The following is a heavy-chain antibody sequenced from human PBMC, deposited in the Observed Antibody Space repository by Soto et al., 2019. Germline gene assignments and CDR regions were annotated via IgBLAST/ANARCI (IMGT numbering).Heavy chain of an antibody. CDR1: GASISNYD. CDR2: ISYSGST. Sequence: SETLSLTCTVSGASISNYDWTWIRQPPGRGLEWIGEISYSGSTNYNPSLKSRVTISVDTSKNQFSLKLSSVTAADTAVYYCAPGLGSGYDSYYYYGMDVWGQGTTVTVSS. CDR3: APGLGSGYDSYYYYGMDV. D-gene: IGHD5-12*01. J-gene: IGHJ6*02. V-gene: IGHV4-59*12.